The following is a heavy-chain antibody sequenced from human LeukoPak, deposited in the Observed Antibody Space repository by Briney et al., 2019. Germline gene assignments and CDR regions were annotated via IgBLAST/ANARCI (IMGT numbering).Heavy chain of an antibody. V-gene: IGHV4-39*07. J-gene: IGHJ5*02. D-gene: IGHD3-22*01. CDR1: GDSISNARYY. CDR2: VYYSGST. Sequence: PSETLSLTCTVSGDSISNARYYWAWIRQPLGKGLEYIANVYYSGSTYYNPSLESRVTLSVDTSKNQLSLRLSSVSAADTAIYFCARDHVQSTMTRCPTINWFDPWGPGTLVTVSS. CDR3: ARDHVQSTMTRCPTINWFDP.